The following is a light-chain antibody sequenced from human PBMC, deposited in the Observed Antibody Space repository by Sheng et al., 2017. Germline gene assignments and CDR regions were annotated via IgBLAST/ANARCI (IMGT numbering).Light chain of an antibody. CDR1: QDISNY. J-gene: IGKJ4*01. Sequence: DIQMTQSPSSLSASVGDRVTITCQASQDISNYLNWYQQKPGQAPKLLIYAASTLQTGVPSRFSGSGSGTDFTLTISSLQPEDFAAYYCQQRTNWPVTFGGGTKVEIK. V-gene: IGKV1-39*01. CDR2: AAS. CDR3: QQRTNWPVT.